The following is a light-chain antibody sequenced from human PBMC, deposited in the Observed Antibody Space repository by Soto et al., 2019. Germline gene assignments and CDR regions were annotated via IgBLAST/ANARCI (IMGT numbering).Light chain of an antibody. Sequence: EIVLTQSPGTLSLSPGERATLSCRASQSFSSSYLAWYQQKPGQAPRLLIYGASSRATRIPDRFSGSGSRADFTPTISRLEPEDVAVYYCQQYGTSITFGQGTRLEI. CDR2: GAS. J-gene: IGKJ5*01. CDR3: QQYGTSIT. CDR1: QSFSSSY. V-gene: IGKV3-20*01.